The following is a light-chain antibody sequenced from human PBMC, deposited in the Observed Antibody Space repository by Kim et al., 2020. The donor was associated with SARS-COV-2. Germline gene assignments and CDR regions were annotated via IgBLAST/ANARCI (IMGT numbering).Light chain of an antibody. Sequence: FLAPGERATLSCRASQTVNTYLAWYQQKPGQAPRLLIYEKSKRATGIPARFSGSGSGTDFTLTISSLEPEDFAIYYCQQRDDCGAFGGGTKVDIK. J-gene: IGKJ4*01. V-gene: IGKV3-11*01. CDR3: QQRDDCGA. CDR1: QTVNTY. CDR2: EKS.